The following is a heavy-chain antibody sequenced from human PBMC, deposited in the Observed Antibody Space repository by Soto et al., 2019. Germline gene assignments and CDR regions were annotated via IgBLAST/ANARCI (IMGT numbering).Heavy chain of an antibody. CDR3: ARDDGIAAAGPPSWYFDY. CDR1: GYTFTGYY. V-gene: IGHV1-2*04. D-gene: IGHD6-13*01. CDR2: INPNSGGT. J-gene: IGHJ4*02. Sequence: ASVKVRCKASGYTFTGYYMHWVRQAPGQGLEWMGWINPNSGGTNYAQKFQGWVTMTRDTSISTAYMELSRLRSDDTAVYYCARDDGIAAAGPPSWYFDYWGQGTLVTVSS.